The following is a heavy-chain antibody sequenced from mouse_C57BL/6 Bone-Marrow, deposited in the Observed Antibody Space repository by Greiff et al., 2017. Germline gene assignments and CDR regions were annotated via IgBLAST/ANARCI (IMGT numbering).Heavy chain of an antibody. D-gene: IGHD2-4*01. CDR1: GYTFTSYW. CDR3: AGYYDYECAMDY. V-gene: IGHV1-69*01. Sequence: VQLQQPGAELVMPGASVKLSCKASGYTFTSYWMHWVKQRPGQGLEWIGEIDPSDSYTNYNQKFKGKSTLTVDKSSTTAYMQLSSLTSEDSAVYYCAGYYDYECAMDYWGQGTSVTVSS. CDR2: IDPSDSYT. J-gene: IGHJ4*01.